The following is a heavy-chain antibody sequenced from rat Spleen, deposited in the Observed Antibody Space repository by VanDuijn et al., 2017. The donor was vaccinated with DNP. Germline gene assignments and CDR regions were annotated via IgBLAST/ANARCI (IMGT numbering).Heavy chain of an antibody. Sequence: QVQLKESGPGLVQPSETLSLTCIVSGFSLTSYSVSWVRQPSGKGPEWMGRMWYDGDTSYNSALKSRLSINRDTSKSQVLLQMNSLQTEDTAMYFCARGDRYNYNWFGYWGQGTLVTVSS. J-gene: IGHJ3*01. D-gene: IGHD1-5*01. CDR2: MWYDGDT. CDR1: GFSLTSYS. CDR3: ARGDRYNYNWFGY. V-gene: IGHV2-34*01.